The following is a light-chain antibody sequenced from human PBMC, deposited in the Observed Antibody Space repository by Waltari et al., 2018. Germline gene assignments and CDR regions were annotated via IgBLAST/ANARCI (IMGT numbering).Light chain of an antibody. V-gene: IGLV1-47*01. CDR1: SSNIGSNS. CDR3: ATWDDSLGGSYV. Sequence: QSVLTQPPPTSGTHGQRVSISCSGSSSNIGSNSVYWYQHLPGAAPKLLIYASDQRPSGVPDRFSGSKSGTSASLAISGLRSEDEADYYCATWDDSLGGSYVFGTGTKVTVL. CDR2: ASD. J-gene: IGLJ1*01.